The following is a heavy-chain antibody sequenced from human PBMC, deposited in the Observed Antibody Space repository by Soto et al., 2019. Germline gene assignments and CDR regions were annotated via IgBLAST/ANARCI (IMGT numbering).Heavy chain of an antibody. Sequence: GESLKISCAASGFTFSSYGMHWVRQAPGKGLEWVAVISYDGSNKYYADSVKGRFTISRDNSKNTLYLQMNSLRAEDTAVYYCAKDSGSGGSYYVTGYYFDYWGQGTLVTVSS. V-gene: IGHV3-30*18. D-gene: IGHD1-26*01. CDR1: GFTFSSYG. J-gene: IGHJ4*02. CDR2: ISYDGSNK. CDR3: AKDSGSGGSYYVTGYYFDY.